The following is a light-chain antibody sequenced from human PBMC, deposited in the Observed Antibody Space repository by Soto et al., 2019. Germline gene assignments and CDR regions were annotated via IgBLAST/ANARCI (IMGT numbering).Light chain of an antibody. CDR2: EAS. J-gene: IGKJ4*01. V-gene: IGKV3-11*01. CDR3: QQRSDWPLT. Sequence: EIVLTQSPATLSLSPGERATLSCRASQSVGSYLAWYQQKPGQAPRLLIYEASNRATGIPARFSGSGSGTDFTLTISSLEPEDFGVYYCQQRSDWPLTFGGGTKVEIK. CDR1: QSVGSY.